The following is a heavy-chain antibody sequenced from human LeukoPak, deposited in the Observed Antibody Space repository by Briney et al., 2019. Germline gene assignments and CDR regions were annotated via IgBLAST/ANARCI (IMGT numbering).Heavy chain of an antibody. CDR1: GGSISSSSYY. CDR2: IYYSGST. D-gene: IGHD3-22*01. V-gene: IGHV4-39*07. Sequence: PSETLSLTCTVSGGSISSSSYYWGWIRQPPGKGLEWIGSIYYSGSTYYNPSLKSRVTISVDTSKNQFSLKLSSVTAADTAVYYCAREDYYDSSGYWEGNWFDPWGQGTLVTVSS. J-gene: IGHJ5*02. CDR3: AREDYYDSSGYWEGNWFDP.